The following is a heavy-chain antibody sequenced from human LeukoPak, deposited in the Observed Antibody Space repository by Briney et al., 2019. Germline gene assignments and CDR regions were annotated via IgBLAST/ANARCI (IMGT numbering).Heavy chain of an antibody. Sequence: SQTLSLTCAISGDSVSSNSAAWNWIRQSPSRGLEWLGRTYYRSKWYNDYAVSVKSRITINPDTSKNQFSLQLNSVTPEDTAVYYCARESGSNWYQGFRGLGYWGQGTLVTVSS. V-gene: IGHV6-1*01. CDR2: TYYRSKWYN. J-gene: IGHJ4*02. CDR1: GDSVSSNSAA. CDR3: ARESGSNWYQGFRGLGY. D-gene: IGHD6-13*01.